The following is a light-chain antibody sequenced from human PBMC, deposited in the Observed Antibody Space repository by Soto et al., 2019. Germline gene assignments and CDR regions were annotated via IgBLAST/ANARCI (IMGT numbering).Light chain of an antibody. CDR1: QTISSW. CDR2: KAS. V-gene: IGKV1-5*03. J-gene: IGKJ1*01. CDR3: QHYNSYSEA. Sequence: DIQMPQSRSTMSGSVGDSLTITCRASQTISSWLAWYQQKPGKALKLLIYKASTLKSGVPSRFSGSGSGTEFTLTISSLQPDEFATYYCQHYNSYSEAFGQGTKVDIK.